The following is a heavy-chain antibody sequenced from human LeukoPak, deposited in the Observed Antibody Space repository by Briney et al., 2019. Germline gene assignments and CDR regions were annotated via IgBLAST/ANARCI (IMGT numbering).Heavy chain of an antibody. V-gene: IGHV3-30-3*01. Sequence: GGSLRLSCAASGFTFSSYAMHWVRQAPGKGLEWVAVISYDGSNKYYADSVKGRFTISRDNSKNTLYLQINSLRAEDTAVYYCARGKLELLSPAFDYWGQGTLVTVSS. J-gene: IGHJ4*02. CDR1: GFTFSSYA. CDR3: ARGKLELLSPAFDY. D-gene: IGHD1-7*01. CDR2: ISYDGSNK.